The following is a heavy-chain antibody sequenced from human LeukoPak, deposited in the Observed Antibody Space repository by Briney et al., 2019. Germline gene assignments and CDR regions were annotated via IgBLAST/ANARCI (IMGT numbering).Heavy chain of an antibody. Sequence: GGSLRLSCAASGFTFSSYWMSWVRQAPGKGLEWVANIKQDGSEKYYVDSVKGRFTISRDNAKNSLYLQMNSLRAKDTAVYYCARDRGSSALYFDYWGQGTLVTVSS. CDR2: IKQDGSEK. V-gene: IGHV3-7*03. D-gene: IGHD3-10*01. CDR1: GFTFSSYW. J-gene: IGHJ4*02. CDR3: ARDRGSSALYFDY.